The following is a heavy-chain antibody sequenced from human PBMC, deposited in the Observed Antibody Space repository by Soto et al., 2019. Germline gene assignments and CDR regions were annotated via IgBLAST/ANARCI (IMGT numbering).Heavy chain of an antibody. Sequence: ASVKVCCKASGYTFTGYYMHWVRQAPGQGLEWMGWINPNSGGTNYAQKFQGWVTMTRDTSISTAYMELSRLRSDDTAVYYCARVRRDGYNLGRYYSYGMDAWGQGITVTVS. CDR2: INPNSGGT. J-gene: IGHJ6*02. D-gene: IGHD5-12*01. V-gene: IGHV1-2*04. CDR1: GYTFTGYY. CDR3: ARVRRDGYNLGRYYSYGMDA.